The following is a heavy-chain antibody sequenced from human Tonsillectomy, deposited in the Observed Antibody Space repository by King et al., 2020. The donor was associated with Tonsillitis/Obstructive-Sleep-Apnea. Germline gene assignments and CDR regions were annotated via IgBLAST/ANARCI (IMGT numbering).Heavy chain of an antibody. CDR1: GGSFSGYF. CDR2: INRSGSS. CDR3: ASSRRGALVRGAKQS. D-gene: IGHD3-10*01. Sequence: VQLQQWGAGLLKPSETLSLTCAVYGGSFSGYFLSWIRQPPGKGLEWIGEINRSGSSNYNPSLKSRVTISVDTSKNQFPLKLSSVTAADTAVYYCASSRRGALVRGAKQSWGQGTLVTVSS. J-gene: IGHJ4*02. V-gene: IGHV4-34*01.